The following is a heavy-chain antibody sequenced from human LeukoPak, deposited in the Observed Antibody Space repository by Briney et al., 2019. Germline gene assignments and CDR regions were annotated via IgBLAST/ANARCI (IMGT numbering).Heavy chain of an antibody. J-gene: IGHJ4*02. V-gene: IGHV3-30-3*01. Sequence: GALRLSCAASGFRSNSCGMHWVRQAPGKGLEWVAVISYDGSNKYYADSVKGRFTISRDNSKNTLYLQMNSLRAEDTAVYYCARDFPTKGYYDSSGYSTPDYWGQGTLVTVSS. D-gene: IGHD3-22*01. CDR1: GFRSNSCG. CDR2: ISYDGSNK. CDR3: ARDFPTKGYYDSSGYSTPDY.